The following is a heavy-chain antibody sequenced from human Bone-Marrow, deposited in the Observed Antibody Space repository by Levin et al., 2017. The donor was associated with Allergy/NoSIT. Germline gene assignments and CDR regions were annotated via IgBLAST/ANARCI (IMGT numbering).Heavy chain of an antibody. J-gene: IGHJ4*02. D-gene: IGHD2-8*02. V-gene: IGHV3-30*18. CDR2: ISYDGSNK. Sequence: LSLTCAASGFPFSSYGMHWVRQAPGKGLEWVAVISYDGSNKYYADSVKGRFTISRDNSKNTLYLQMNSLRAEDTAVYYCAKSDIRWCMLYPQFDYWGQGTLVTVSS. CDR3: AKSDIRWCMLYPQFDY. CDR1: GFPFSSYG.